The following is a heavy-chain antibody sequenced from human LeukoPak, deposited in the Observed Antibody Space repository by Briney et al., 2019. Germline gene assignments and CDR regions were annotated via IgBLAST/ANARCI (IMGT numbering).Heavy chain of an antibody. V-gene: IGHV3-23*01. D-gene: IGHD3-22*01. CDR1: GFTFSSYA. Sequence: PGGSLRLSCAASGFTFSSYAMSWVRQAPGKGLEWVSAISGSGGSTYYADSVKGRFTISRDNSKNTLYLQMNSLRAEDTAVYYCAKAEDRHYYDTHPHFDYWGQGTLVTVSS. CDR3: AKAEDRHYYDTHPHFDY. J-gene: IGHJ4*02. CDR2: ISGSGGST.